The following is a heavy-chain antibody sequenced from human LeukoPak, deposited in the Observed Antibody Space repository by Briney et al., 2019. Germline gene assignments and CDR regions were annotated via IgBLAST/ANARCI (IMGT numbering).Heavy chain of an antibody. CDR1: GGSISSGGYY. D-gene: IGHD2-2*01. J-gene: IGHJ5*02. V-gene: IGHV4-31*03. CDR3: ARAGEGYCSSTSCYEASWFDP. CDR2: IYYSGST. Sequence: SQTLSLTCTVSGGSISSGGYYWSWIRQHPGKGLEWIGYIYYSGSTYYNPSLKSRVTISVDTSKNQFSLKLSSVTAVDTAVYYCARAGEGYCSSTSCYEASWFDPWGQGTLVTVSS.